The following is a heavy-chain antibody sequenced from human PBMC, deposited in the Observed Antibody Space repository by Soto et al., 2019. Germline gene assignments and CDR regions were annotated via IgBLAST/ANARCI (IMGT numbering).Heavy chain of an antibody. CDR1: GFTVSSYA. J-gene: IGHJ4*02. V-gene: IGHV3-23*01. Sequence: PGGSLRLSCAASGFTVSSYAMSWVRQAPGKGLEWVSAISGSGGSTYYADSVKGRFTISRDNSKNTLYLQMNSLRAEDTAVYYCAKRLGDGYNSDYWGQGTLVNVSS. CDR2: ISGSGGST. D-gene: IGHD5-12*01. CDR3: AKRLGDGYNSDY.